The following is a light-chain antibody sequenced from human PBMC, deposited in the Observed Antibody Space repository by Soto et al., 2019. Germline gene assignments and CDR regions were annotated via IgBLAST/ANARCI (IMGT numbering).Light chain of an antibody. Sequence: DVVMTQSPLSLPVTLGQPASISCRSNQSLVHSDGIAYFSWFQQSPGRSPSRLIYKVSNRDSGVPDRFRGSGSGTDFALKISRVEAEDVGVYYCMRGTQWPITFGQGTRLEMK. CDR1: QSLVHSDGIAY. CDR2: KVS. J-gene: IGKJ5*01. V-gene: IGKV2-30*02. CDR3: MRGTQWPIT.